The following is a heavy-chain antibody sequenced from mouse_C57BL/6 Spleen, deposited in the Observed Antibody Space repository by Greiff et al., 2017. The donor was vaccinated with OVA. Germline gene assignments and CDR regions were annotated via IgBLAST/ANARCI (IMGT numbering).Heavy chain of an antibody. CDR1: GFTFSDYG. D-gene: IGHD2-1*01. CDR2: ISSGSSTI. J-gene: IGHJ4*01. Sequence: EVQLVESGGGLVKPGGSLKLSCAASGFTFSDYGMHWVRQAPEKGLEWVAYISSGSSTIYYADTVKGRFTISRDNDKNTLFLQMTSLRSEDTAMYYCARPAYGNFYYYAMDYWGQGTSVTVSS. CDR3: ARPAYGNFYYYAMDY. V-gene: IGHV5-17*01.